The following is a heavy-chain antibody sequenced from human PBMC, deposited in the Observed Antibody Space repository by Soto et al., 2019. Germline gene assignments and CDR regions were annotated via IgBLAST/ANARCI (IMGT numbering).Heavy chain of an antibody. CDR2: INHSGST. V-gene: IGHV4-34*01. CDR1: GGSFSGYY. J-gene: IGHJ5*02. CDR3: ARLGILTGYPRWFDP. D-gene: IGHD3-9*01. Sequence: SETLSLTCAVYGGSFSGYYWSWIRQPPGKGLEWIGEINHSGSTDYNPSLKSRVTISVDTSKNQFSLKLSSVTAADTAVYYCARLGILTGYPRWFDPWGQGTLVTVSS.